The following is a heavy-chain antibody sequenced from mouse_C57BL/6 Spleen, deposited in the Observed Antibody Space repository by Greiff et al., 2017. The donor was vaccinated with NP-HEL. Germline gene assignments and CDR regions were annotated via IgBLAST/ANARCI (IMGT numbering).Heavy chain of an antibody. J-gene: IGHJ4*01. CDR3: ARKIYYDYGYAMDY. Sequence: DVQLVESGGGLVKPGGSLKLSCAASGFTFSDYGMHWVRQAPEKGLEWVAYISSGSSTIYYADTVKGRFTISRDNAKNTLFLQMTSLRSEDTAMYYCARKIYYDYGYAMDYWGQGTSVTVSS. CDR2: ISSGSSTI. CDR1: GFTFSDYG. D-gene: IGHD2-4*01. V-gene: IGHV5-17*01.